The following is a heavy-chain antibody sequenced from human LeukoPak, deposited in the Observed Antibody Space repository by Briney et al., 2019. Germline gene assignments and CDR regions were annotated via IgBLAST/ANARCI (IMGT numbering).Heavy chain of an antibody. Sequence: SETLSLTCTVSGGSISSGSYYWSWIRQPAGKGLEWIGRIYTSGSTNYNPSLKSRVTISVDTSKNQFSLKLSSVTAADTAVYYCARESARVAEWELSAFDIWGQGTMVTVSS. J-gene: IGHJ3*02. CDR3: ARESARVAEWELSAFDI. D-gene: IGHD1-26*01. V-gene: IGHV4-61*02. CDR1: GGSISSGSYY. CDR2: IYTSGST.